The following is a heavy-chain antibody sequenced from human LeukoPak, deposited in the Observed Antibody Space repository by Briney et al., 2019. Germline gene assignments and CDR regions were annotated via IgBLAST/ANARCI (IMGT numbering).Heavy chain of an antibody. V-gene: IGHV3-30*03. D-gene: IGHD2-15*01. CDR1: GFTFSRYT. J-gene: IGHJ4*02. CDR2: ISYDGTNS. Sequence: GRALRLSCAASGFTFSRYTMHWGFQAPGKGLEWVAGISYDGTNSYYADSVKGRFTISRDNSKSTLYLQINNLRPEDTAVYYCTERRYGNSCYADYWGQGTLVTVSS. CDR3: TERRYGNSCYADY.